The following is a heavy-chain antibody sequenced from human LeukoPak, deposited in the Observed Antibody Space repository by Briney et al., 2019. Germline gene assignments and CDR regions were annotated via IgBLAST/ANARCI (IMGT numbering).Heavy chain of an antibody. CDR1: GYTFTSYG. V-gene: IGHV1-18*01. CDR3: ASARAGYFDWLLNY. Sequence: GASVKVSCKASGYTFTSYGISWVRQAPGQGLEWMGWIRAYNGNTNYAQKLQGRVTMTTDTSTNTAYMELRSLRSDDTAVYYCASARAGYFDWLLNYWGQGTLVTVSS. D-gene: IGHD3-9*01. CDR2: IRAYNGNT. J-gene: IGHJ4*02.